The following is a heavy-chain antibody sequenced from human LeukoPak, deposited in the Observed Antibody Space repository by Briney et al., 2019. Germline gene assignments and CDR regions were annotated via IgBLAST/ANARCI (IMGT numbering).Heavy chain of an antibody. CDR3: ASGPVVINFYYFDY. V-gene: IGHV4-61*02. J-gene: IGHJ4*02. CDR1: GGSISSGSYY. CDR2: IYTSGST. Sequence: SQTLSLTCTVSGGSISSGSYYWSWIRQPAGKGLEWIGRIYTSGSTNYSPSLKSRVTISVDTSKNQFSLKLSSVTAADTAVYYCASGPVVINFYYFDYWGQGTLVTVSS. D-gene: IGHD3-22*01.